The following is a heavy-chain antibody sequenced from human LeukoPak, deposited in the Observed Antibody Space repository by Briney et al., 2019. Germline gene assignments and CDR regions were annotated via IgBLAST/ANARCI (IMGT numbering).Heavy chain of an antibody. D-gene: IGHD5-24*01. V-gene: IGHV4-61*02. CDR3: ARGVATINFDY. J-gene: IGHJ4*02. CDR2: IYTSGST. CDR1: GGSISSGSHY. Sequence: SQTLSLTCTVSGGSISSGSHYWRWIRQPAGKGLEWIGRIYTSGSTNYNPSLKSRVTISVDRSKNQFSRKLSSVTAADTAGYYCARGVATINFDYWGQGTLVTVSS.